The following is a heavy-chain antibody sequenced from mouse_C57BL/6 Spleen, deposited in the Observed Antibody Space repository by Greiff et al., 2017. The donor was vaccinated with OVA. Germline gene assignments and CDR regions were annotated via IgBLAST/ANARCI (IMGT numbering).Heavy chain of an antibody. J-gene: IGHJ4*01. CDR1: GYTFTSYW. D-gene: IGHD1-1*01. Sequence: VHVKQSGAELAKPGASVKLSCKASGYTFTSYWMHWVKQRPGQGLEWIGYINPSSGYTKYNQKFKDKATLTADKSSSTAYMQLSSLTYEDSAVYYCARIRPITTVVEDAMDYWGQGTSVTVSS. V-gene: IGHV1-7*01. CDR2: INPSSGYT. CDR3: ARIRPITTVVEDAMDY.